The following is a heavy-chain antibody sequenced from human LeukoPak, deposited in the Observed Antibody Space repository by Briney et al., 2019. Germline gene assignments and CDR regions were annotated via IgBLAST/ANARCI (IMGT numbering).Heavy chain of an antibody. Sequence: PGGSLRLSCAASGFTFSSYSMNWVRQAPGKGLEWLACISLSSTIIYYANSVKGRFTISRDNAKNTLYLQMNSLRDEDTAVYYCARGAGALAYWGQGILVTVSS. CDR2: ISLSSTII. V-gene: IGHV3-48*02. CDR3: ARGAGALAY. D-gene: IGHD1-26*01. J-gene: IGHJ4*02. CDR1: GFTFSSYS.